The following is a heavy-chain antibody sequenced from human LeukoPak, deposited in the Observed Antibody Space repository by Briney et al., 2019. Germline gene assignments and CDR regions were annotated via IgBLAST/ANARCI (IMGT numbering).Heavy chain of an antibody. CDR2: INGDGSTT. V-gene: IGHV3-74*01. J-gene: IGHJ4*02. CDR3: AKVRVGTAHFDY. Sequence: GGSLRLSCAASGFTFSSYWMHWVRQAPGKGLVWVSRINGDGSTTTYADSVTCRFTVSRDNSKNALYLQMNSLRPEDTAVYYCAKVRVGTAHFDYWGQGTLVTVSS. CDR1: GFTFSSYW. D-gene: IGHD2-15*01.